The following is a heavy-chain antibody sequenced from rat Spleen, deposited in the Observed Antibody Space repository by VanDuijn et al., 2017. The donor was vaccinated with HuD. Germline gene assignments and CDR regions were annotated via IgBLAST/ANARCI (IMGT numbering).Heavy chain of an antibody. CDR1: GYSITSGYG. CDR3: ARWDYYSPRWYFDF. V-gene: IGHV3-3*01. CDR2: INGAGST. Sequence: EVQLQESGPGLVKPSQSLSLTCSVTGYSITSGYGWNWIRKFPGNKLEWMGYINGAGSTNYNPSLKSRIPITRDTSKNQFFLQVNSVTTEDTATYFCARWDYYSPRWYFDFWGPGTMVTVSS. D-gene: IGHD1-1*01. J-gene: IGHJ1*01.